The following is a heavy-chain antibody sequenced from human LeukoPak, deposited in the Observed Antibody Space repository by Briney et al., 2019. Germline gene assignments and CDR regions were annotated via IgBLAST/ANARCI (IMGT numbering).Heavy chain of an antibody. CDR3: AKGKGYSSSSSDH. J-gene: IGHJ5*02. Sequence: LEWVSAISGSDGSTYYADSVKGRFTISRDNSKNTLYLQMNSLRAEDTAVYHCAKGKGYSSSSSDHWGQGTLVTVSS. V-gene: IGHV3-23*01. CDR2: ISGSDGST. D-gene: IGHD6-6*01.